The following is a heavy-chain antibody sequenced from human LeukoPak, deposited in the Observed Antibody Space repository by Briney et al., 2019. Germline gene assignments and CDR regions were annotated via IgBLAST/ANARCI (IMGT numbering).Heavy chain of an antibody. J-gene: IGHJ3*02. CDR1: GYTFTSYG. D-gene: IGHD3-9*01. V-gene: IGHV1-2*02. CDR3: ARVVFEESGTSDFDYLRSPLHAFDI. CDR2: INPHSGGS. Sequence: VASVKVSCKASGYTFTSYGISWVRQAPGHGLEWMGWINPHSGGSSFARKFPGRVSLTRDTPINTAFMEMTRLTSDDTAVYFCARVVFEESGTSDFDYLRSPLHAFDIWGQGTMVTVSS.